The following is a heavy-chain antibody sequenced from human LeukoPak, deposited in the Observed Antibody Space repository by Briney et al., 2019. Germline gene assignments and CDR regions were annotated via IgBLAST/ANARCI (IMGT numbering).Heavy chain of an antibody. CDR3: ARMGGSSWDPHFDY. Sequence: SETLSLTCTVSGGSISSYYWSWIRQPPGKGLEWIGYIYYSGSTNYNPSLKSRVTISVDTSKNQFSLKLSSVTAADTAVYYCARMGGSSWDPHFDYWGQGTLVTVSS. V-gene: IGHV4-59*01. CDR2: IYYSGST. D-gene: IGHD6-13*01. CDR1: GGSISSYY. J-gene: IGHJ4*02.